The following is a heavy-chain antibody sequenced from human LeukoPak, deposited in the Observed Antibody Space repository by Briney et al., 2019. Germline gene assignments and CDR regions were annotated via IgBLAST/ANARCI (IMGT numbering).Heavy chain of an antibody. CDR1: GFTFSSYG. CDR2: ISSSSSYI. J-gene: IGHJ4*02. V-gene: IGHV3-21*01. CDR3: ARDLLGPRGMVATIPYFDY. D-gene: IGHD5-12*01. Sequence: GGSLRLSCAASGFTFSSYGMHWVRQAPGKGLEWVSSISSSSSYIYYADSVKGRFTISRDNAKNSLYLQTNSLRAEDTAVYYCARDLLGPRGMVATIPYFDYWGQGTLVTVSS.